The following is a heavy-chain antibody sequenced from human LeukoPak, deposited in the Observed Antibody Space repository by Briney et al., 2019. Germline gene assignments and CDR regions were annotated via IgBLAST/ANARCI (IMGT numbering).Heavy chain of an antibody. CDR1: GGSFSGYY. V-gene: IGHV4-34*01. J-gene: IGHJ5*02. CDR3: ARGVLSCWFDP. D-gene: IGHD2/OR15-2a*01. Sequence: SETLSLTCAVYGGSFSGYYWSWIRQPPGKGLEWIGEINHSGSTNYNPSLKSRVTISVDTSKNQFSLKLSSVTAADTAVYYCARGVLSCWFDPWGQGTLVTVSS. CDR2: INHSGST.